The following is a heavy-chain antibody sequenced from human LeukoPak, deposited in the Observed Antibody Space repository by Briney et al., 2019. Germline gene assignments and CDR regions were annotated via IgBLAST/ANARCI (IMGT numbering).Heavy chain of an antibody. Sequence: GGSLRLSCAASGFTFSTYAVNWVRQAPGKGLEWVSAISGSGGGTYYADSVKGRFTISRDNSKNTLYLQMSSLRAEDTAVYYCAKDRGRYYDSSGYYWGYYFDSWGQGILVTVST. CDR1: GFTFSTYA. CDR2: ISGSGGGT. J-gene: IGHJ4*02. D-gene: IGHD3-22*01. V-gene: IGHV3-23*01. CDR3: AKDRGRYYDSSGYYWGYYFDS.